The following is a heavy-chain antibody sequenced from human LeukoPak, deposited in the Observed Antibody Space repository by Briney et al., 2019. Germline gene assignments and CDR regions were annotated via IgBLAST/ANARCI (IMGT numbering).Heavy chain of an antibody. J-gene: IGHJ6*02. CDR3: ASSWIQLTTFYGMDV. Sequence: ASVKVSCKVSGYTLTELSMHWVRQAPGQGLEWMGWINPNSGGTNYAQKFQGRVTMTRDTSISTAYMELSRLRSDDTAVYYCASSWIQLTTFYGMDVWGQGTTVTVSS. V-gene: IGHV1-2*02. CDR1: GYTLTELS. CDR2: INPNSGGT. D-gene: IGHD5-18*01.